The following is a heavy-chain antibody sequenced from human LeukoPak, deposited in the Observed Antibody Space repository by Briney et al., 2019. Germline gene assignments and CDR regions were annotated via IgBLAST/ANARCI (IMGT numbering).Heavy chain of an antibody. V-gene: IGHV2-5*01. D-gene: IGHD3-22*01. CDR1: GWSLSTSGEG. J-gene: IGHJ3*02. CDR2: TYWNDKN. CDR3: AHTQYSFDSGGVDGAFGI. Sequence: GPTLVNPTQTLTLTCTLTGWSLSTSGEGMGWIRQPPGKALEWLALTYWNDKNRYSTAVKSRLTITKDTSKIQVVLAMTNVGPVDTTTYYCAHTQYSFDSGGVDGAFGIWGQGTMVTVSS.